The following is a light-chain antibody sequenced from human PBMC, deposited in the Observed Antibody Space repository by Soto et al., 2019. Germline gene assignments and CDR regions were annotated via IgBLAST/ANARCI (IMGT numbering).Light chain of an antibody. Sequence: EIMLTQAPGTLSLSPGDRATLSCRASQSVSGSYLAWYQQKPGQAPRLLIYDASSRATGIPDRFSGSGSGTDFTLTISRLEPEDFAVYYCQRYASSPRTFGQGTKVDIK. CDR3: QRYASSPRT. J-gene: IGKJ1*01. CDR1: QSVSGSY. V-gene: IGKV3-20*01. CDR2: DAS.